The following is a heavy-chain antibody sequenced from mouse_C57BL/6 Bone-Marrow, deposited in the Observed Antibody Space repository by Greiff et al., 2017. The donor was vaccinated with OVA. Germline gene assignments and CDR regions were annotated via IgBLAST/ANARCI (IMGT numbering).Heavy chain of an antibody. CDR2: ISNLAYSI. J-gene: IGHJ4*01. CDR3: ARDGITSGYYYAMDY. D-gene: IGHD3-1*01. V-gene: IGHV5-15*01. CDR1: GFTFSDYG. Sequence: EVKLVESGGGLVQPGGSLKLSCAASGFTFSDYGMAWVRQAPRKGPEWVAFISNLAYSIYYADTVTGRFTISRENAKNTLYLEMSSLRSEDTAMYYCARDGITSGYYYAMDYWGQGTSVTVSS.